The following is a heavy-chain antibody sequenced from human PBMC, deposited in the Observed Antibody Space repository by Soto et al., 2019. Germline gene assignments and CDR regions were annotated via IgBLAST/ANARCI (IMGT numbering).Heavy chain of an antibody. D-gene: IGHD3-16*01. CDR1: GASIRSYH. J-gene: IGHJ5*02. V-gene: IGHV4-4*07. CDR2: MQHTGNT. Sequence: PSETLSLTCAVSGASIRSYHWSWIRQPAGKGLEWIGRMQHTGNTNYNPSLKSRVTMSVDTSKNQISLKMTSVTAADTAVYFCAKDVSSRRWFDPWGQGXLVTVYS. CDR3: AKDVSSRRWFDP.